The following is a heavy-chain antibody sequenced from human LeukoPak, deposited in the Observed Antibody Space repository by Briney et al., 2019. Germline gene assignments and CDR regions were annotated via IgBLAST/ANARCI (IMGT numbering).Heavy chain of an antibody. Sequence: SETLSLTCSVSGGSLTYYYWTWIRQPPGSQPGWIAFIYYSGSTNYNPSLESRVAFSVDTSKNQVSLKLSSVTAADTAIYYCASLTNTTGYIPWYFDLWGRGTLVTVSS. D-gene: IGHD3-9*01. V-gene: IGHV4-59*01. J-gene: IGHJ2*01. CDR3: ASLTNTTGYIPWYFDL. CDR1: GGSLTYYY. CDR2: IYYSGST.